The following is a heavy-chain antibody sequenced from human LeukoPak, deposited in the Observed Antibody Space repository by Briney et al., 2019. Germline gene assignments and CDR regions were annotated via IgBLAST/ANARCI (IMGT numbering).Heavy chain of an antibody. Sequence: GGSLRLSCAVSGFTVSSSYMSWVRQAPGKGLEWVSIIYTGGNTYYADSVKGRFTISRDSSKNTLYLEMNSLRDEDTAVYYCVRDSYGTSWGQGTLVTVSS. CDR1: GFTVSSSY. V-gene: IGHV3-66*01. J-gene: IGHJ5*02. CDR3: VRDSYGTS. CDR2: IYTGGNT. D-gene: IGHD3-16*01.